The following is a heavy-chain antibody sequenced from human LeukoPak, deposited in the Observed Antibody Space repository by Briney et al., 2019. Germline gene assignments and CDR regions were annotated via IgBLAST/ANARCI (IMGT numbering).Heavy chain of an antibody. CDR3: ARDVYPYDFWSGYSAFDI. V-gene: IGHV1-69*04. Sequence: GASVKVSCKASGGTFSSYAISWVRQAPGQGLEWMGRIISILGIANYAQKFQGRVTITADKSTSTAYMELSSLRSEDTAVYYCARDVYPYDFWSGYSAFDIWGQGTMVTVSS. J-gene: IGHJ3*02. CDR2: IISILGIA. CDR1: GGTFSSYA. D-gene: IGHD3-3*01.